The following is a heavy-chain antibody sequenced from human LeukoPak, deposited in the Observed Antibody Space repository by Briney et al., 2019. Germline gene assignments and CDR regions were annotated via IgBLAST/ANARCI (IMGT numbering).Heavy chain of an antibody. J-gene: IGHJ6*03. CDR1: GGSLSSYY. D-gene: IGHD1-20*01. V-gene: IGHV4-4*07. CDR3: ARDFAYNWKYYYYYYMDV. CDR2: IYTSGST. Sequence: SETLSLTCTVSGGSLSSYYWSWIRQPAGKGLEWIGRIYTSGSTNYNPSLKSRVTMSVDTSKNQFSLKLSSVTAADTAVYYCARDFAYNWKYYYYYYMDVWGKGTTVTVSS.